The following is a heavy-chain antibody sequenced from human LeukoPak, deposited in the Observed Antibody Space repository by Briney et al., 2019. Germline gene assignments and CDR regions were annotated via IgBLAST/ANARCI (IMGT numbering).Heavy chain of an antibody. CDR1: GGSFSGYY. J-gene: IGHJ4*02. Sequence: SETLSLTWAVYGGSFSGYYWSWIRQPPGKGLEWIGEINHSGSTNYNPSLKSRVTISVDTSKNQFSLKLSSVIAADTAVYYCARRWIQLWLVSQGFDYWGQGTLVTVSS. CDR3: ARRWIQLWLVSQGFDY. D-gene: IGHD5-18*01. CDR2: INHSGST. V-gene: IGHV4-34*01.